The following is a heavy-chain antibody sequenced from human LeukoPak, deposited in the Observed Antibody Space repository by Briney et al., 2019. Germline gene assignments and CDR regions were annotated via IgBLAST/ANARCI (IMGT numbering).Heavy chain of an antibody. Sequence: PGGSLRLSCAASGFTFSKYSMNWVRQAPGKGLEWVSSISTSSNYRYYADSVKGRFTISRDNAKNSLYLQMNSLRAEDTAMYYCARAWYYYDSSGYYYFDYWGQGTLVTVSS. CDR1: GFTFSKYS. D-gene: IGHD3-22*01. V-gene: IGHV3-21*01. CDR3: ARAWYYYDSSGYYYFDY. J-gene: IGHJ4*02. CDR2: ISTSSNYR.